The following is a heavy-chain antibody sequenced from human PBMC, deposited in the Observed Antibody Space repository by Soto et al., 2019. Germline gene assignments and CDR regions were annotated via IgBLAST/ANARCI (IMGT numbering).Heavy chain of an antibody. CDR1: GFTFSDYD. V-gene: IGHV3-11*01. CDR2: IGNSGSTI. J-gene: IGHJ4*02. CDR3: ARDPYGDYVGAYFDY. Sequence: QVQLVESGGGLVKPGGSLRLSCAASGFTFSDYDMSWIRQVPGKGLEWVSYIGNSGSTIYYADSVKGRFTISRDNAKNSLYLQLNSLKAEDTAVYYCARDPYGDYVGAYFDYWGQGTLVTVSS. D-gene: IGHD4-17*01.